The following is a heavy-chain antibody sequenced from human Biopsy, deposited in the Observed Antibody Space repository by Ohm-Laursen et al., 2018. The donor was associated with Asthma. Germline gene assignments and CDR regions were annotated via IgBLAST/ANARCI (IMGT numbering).Heavy chain of an antibody. D-gene: IGHD6-13*01. J-gene: IGHJ4*02. CDR3: AKDRVAGRSYYFDY. CDR2: ITGSGGFT. Sequence: LRLSCTASGFTFSNYVMSWVRQAPGKGLEWVSSITGSGGFTYYADSVKGRFTISRDKSDNTLYLQMNSLRPEDTAVYYCAKDRVAGRSYYFDYWGQGSLVSVSS. V-gene: IGHV3-23*01. CDR1: GFTFSNYV.